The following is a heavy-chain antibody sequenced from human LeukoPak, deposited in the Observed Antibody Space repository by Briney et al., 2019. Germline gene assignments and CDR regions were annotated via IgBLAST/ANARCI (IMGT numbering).Heavy chain of an antibody. CDR2: IRYDGSDK. D-gene: IGHD3-16*01. Sequence: PGASLRLSCAASGFTFRTYGMHWARQPPGKGLEWVTLIRYDGSDKFYADSVRGRFTISRDNSKNTLFLQLNSLRVEDTAVYYCAKRADYYDSSRALYDAFDLWGQGTMVTVSS. J-gene: IGHJ3*01. V-gene: IGHV3-30*02. CDR3: AKRADYYDSSRALYDAFDL. CDR1: GFTFRTYG.